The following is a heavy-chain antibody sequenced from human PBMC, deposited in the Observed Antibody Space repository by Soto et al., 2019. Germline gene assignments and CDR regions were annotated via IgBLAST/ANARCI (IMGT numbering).Heavy chain of an antibody. D-gene: IGHD3-3*01. CDR2: INPATGAA. Sequence: QLHLVQSGAVVKKPGASVTVSCSASGYPVTAYYMHWVRQAPGRGLEGMGGINPATGAAKYTQTFQGRVTRPRETSPSTVFMELSGLTSEDTAGFYWARGGGVGVAGSAAFDMWGQGTLVTVSS. J-gene: IGHJ3*02. CDR1: GYPVTAYY. CDR3: ARGGGVGVAGSAAFDM. V-gene: IGHV1-2*01.